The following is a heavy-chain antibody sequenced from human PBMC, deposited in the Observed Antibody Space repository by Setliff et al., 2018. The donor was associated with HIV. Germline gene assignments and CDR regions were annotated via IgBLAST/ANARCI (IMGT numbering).Heavy chain of an antibody. Sequence: SETLSLTCTVSGGSVNNYYWGWIRQPPGKGLEWVGFIDYTGRTSYNPSLKSRVTISAATSKSQFSLKLNSLTTADTAVHYCARYRSGDSDISLDQWGHGALVTVSS. CDR2: IDYTGRT. D-gene: IGHD3-10*01. CDR3: ARYRSGDSDISLDQ. V-gene: IGHV4-59*02. CDR1: GGSVNNYY. J-gene: IGHJ4*01.